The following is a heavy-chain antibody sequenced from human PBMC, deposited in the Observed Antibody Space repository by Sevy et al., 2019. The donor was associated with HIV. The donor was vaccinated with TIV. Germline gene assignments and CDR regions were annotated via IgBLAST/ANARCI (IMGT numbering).Heavy chain of an antibody. CDR1: GFTFSTYA. D-gene: IGHD2-8*01. V-gene: IGHV3-30*04. CDR3: ARVAVEYCTNDCYHRFDH. Sequence: GGSLRLSCAASGFTFSTYAIHWVRQAPGKGLEWLTLISYDGNYKYYADSVKGRFTISRDNSNNILYLQMSSLRVEDTALYFCARVAVEYCTNDCYHRFDHWGLGTLVTVSS. CDR2: ISYDGNYK. J-gene: IGHJ4*02.